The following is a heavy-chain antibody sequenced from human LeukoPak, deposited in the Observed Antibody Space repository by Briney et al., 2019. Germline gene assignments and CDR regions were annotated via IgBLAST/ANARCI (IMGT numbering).Heavy chain of an antibody. V-gene: IGHV4-39*07. CDR1: GGSISSSSYY. Sequence: SETLSLTCTVSGGSISSSSYYWGWIRQPPGKGLEWIGSIYYSGSTYYNPSLKSRVTISVDTSKNQFSLKLSSVTAADTAVYYCARGYVGGAVAYFDYWGQGTLVTVSS. CDR3: ARGYVGGAVAYFDY. J-gene: IGHJ4*02. CDR2: IYYSGST. D-gene: IGHD6-19*01.